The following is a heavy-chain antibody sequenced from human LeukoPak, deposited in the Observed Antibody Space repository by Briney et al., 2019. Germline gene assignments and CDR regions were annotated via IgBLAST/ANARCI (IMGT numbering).Heavy chain of an antibody. V-gene: IGHV4-34*01. CDR1: GGSISSYY. D-gene: IGHD3-3*01. CDR3: ARGPTYYDFWSGYYPTYYYYYGMDI. CDR2: INHSGST. J-gene: IGHJ6*02. Sequence: PSETLSLTCTVSGGSISSYYWSWIRQPPVKGLEWIGEINHSGSTNYNPSLKSRVTISVDTSKNQFSLKLSSVTAADTAVYYCARGPTYYDFWSGYYPTYYYYYGMDIWGQGTTVTVSS.